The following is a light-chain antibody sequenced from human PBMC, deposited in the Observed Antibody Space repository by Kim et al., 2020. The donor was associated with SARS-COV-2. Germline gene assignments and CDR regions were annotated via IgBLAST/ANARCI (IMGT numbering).Light chain of an antibody. J-gene: IGLJ2*01. CDR3: QVWDSSSDHVV. CDR1: IIGIKS. Sequence: PGKTARITSVVNIIGIKSVHWYQQKPGQAPVLVVYDDSDRPAGIPERFSGSNSGNTATLTISRVEAGDEADYYCQVWDSSSDHVVFGGGTQLTV. V-gene: IGLV3-21*03. CDR2: DDS.